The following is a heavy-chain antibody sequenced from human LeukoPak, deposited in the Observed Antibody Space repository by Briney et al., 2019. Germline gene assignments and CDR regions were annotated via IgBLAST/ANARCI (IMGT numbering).Heavy chain of an antibody. J-gene: IGHJ4*02. D-gene: IGHD2-15*01. Sequence: SVEVSCKASGGTFSSYAISWVRQAPGQGLEWMGGIIPIFGTANYAQKFQGRVTITTDESTSTAYMELSNLRSEDTAVYYCARGSPQWSIRTTFDYWGQGTLVTVSS. CDR2: IIPIFGTA. V-gene: IGHV1-69*05. CDR3: ARGSPQWSIRTTFDY. CDR1: GGTFSSYA.